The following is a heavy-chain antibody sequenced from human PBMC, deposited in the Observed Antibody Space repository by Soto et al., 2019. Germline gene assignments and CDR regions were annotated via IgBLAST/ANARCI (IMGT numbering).Heavy chain of an antibody. J-gene: IGHJ4*02. D-gene: IGHD4-17*01. V-gene: IGHV1-69*06. CDR2: IIPIFGTA. CDR1: GGTFSSYA. CDR3: ARDRGELRWYNFDY. Sequence: GASVKVSCKASGGTFSSYAISWVRQAPGQGPEWMGGIIPIFGTANYAQKFQGRVTITADKSTSTAYMELSSLRSEDTAVYCCARDRGELRWYNFDYWGQGTLVTVSS.